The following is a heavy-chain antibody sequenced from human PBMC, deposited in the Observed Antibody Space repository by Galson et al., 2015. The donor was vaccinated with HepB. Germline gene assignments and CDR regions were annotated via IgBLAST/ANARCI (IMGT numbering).Heavy chain of an antibody. Sequence: SLRLSCAASGFTFSSYGMHWVRQAPGKGLEWVAVIWYDGSNKYYADSVKGRFTISRDNSKNTLYLQMNSLRAEDTAVYYCARDTGVADHYYYYGMDVWGQGTTVTVSS. CDR3: ARDTGVADHYYYYGMDV. V-gene: IGHV3-33*01. D-gene: IGHD4-23*01. CDR2: IWYDGSNK. CDR1: GFTFSSYG. J-gene: IGHJ6*02.